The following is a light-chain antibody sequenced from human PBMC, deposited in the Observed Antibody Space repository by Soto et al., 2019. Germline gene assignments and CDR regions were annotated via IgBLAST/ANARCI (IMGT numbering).Light chain of an antibody. CDR3: QSYDSSLSGPFV. J-gene: IGLJ1*01. V-gene: IGLV1-40*01. CDR2: VNS. CDR1: SSNIGAGYD. Sequence: QSVLTQPPSVSGAPGQRVTISCTGSSSNIGAGYDVHWYQQLPGTAPKLLIYVNSNRPSGVPDRFSGSKSGTSASVAITGLQAEDEADYYCQSYDSSLSGPFVFGTGSKVTVL.